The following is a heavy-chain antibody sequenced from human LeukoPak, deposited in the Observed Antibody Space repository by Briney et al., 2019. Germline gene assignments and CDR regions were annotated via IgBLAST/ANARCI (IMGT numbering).Heavy chain of an antibody. J-gene: IGHJ4*02. Sequence: SVEVSCKASGGTFSSYAISWVRQAPGQGLEWMGRIIPIFGIANYAQKFQGRVTITADKSTSTAYTELSSLRSEDTAVYYCARERYDSSGYYYTYFDYWGQGTLVTVSS. CDR3: ARERYDSSGYYYTYFDY. CDR1: GGTFSSYA. V-gene: IGHV1-69*04. D-gene: IGHD3-22*01. CDR2: IIPIFGIA.